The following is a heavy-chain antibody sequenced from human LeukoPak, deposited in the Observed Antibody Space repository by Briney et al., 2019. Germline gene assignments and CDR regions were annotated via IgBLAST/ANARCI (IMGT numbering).Heavy chain of an antibody. V-gene: IGHV1-18*01. CDR1: GYTFTSFG. J-gene: IGHJ3*02. D-gene: IGHD6-19*01. Sequence: ASVKVSCKASGYTFTSFGISWVRQAPGQGPEWMGWISAYNGNTNYIQKFQGRVTITADKSTSTAYMELSSLRSEDTAVYYCARPPGSSGPNHDAFDIWGQGTMVTVSS. CDR2: ISAYNGNT. CDR3: ARPPGSSGPNHDAFDI.